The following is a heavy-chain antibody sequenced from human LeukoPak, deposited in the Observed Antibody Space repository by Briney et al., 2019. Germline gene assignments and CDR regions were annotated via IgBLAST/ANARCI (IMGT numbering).Heavy chain of an antibody. CDR3: ARDSRLDGVGLWTFDI. J-gene: IGHJ3*02. Sequence: ASVKVSCKASGYTFTGYYMHWVRQAPGQGLEWMGWINPNSGGTNYAQKFQGRVTMTRDTSISTAYMELSRLRSDDTAVYYCARDSRLDGVGLWTFDIWGQGTLVTVSS. CDR1: GYTFTGYY. V-gene: IGHV1-2*02. CDR2: INPNSGGT. D-gene: IGHD2-21*01.